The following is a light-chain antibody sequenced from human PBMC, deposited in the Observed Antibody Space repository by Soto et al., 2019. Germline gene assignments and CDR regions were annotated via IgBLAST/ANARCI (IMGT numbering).Light chain of an antibody. J-gene: IGLJ3*02. V-gene: IGLV2-14*01. CDR1: SSEVGGYNY. CDR2: EVS. CDR3: SSYTGRSTRGV. Sequence: QSALTQPASVSGSPGPSITISCTGTSSEVGGYNYVSWYQQHPGKAPKLMNYEVSNRPSGVSNRFSGSKSGNTASLTISGLQAEDEADYYCSSYTGRSTRGVFGGGTTVTVL.